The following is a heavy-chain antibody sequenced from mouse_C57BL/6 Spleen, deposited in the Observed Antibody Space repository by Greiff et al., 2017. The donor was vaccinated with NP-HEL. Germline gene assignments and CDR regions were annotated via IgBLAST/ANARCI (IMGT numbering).Heavy chain of an antibody. CDR3: ARVEYYGSSYSFAY. Sequence: EVQLQQSGPELVKPGASVKISCKASGYTFTDYYMNWVKQSHGKSLEWIGDINPNNGGTSYNQKFKGKATLTVDKSSSTAYMELRSLTSEDSAVYYCARVEYYGSSYSFAYWGQGTLVTVSA. J-gene: IGHJ3*01. V-gene: IGHV1-26*01. CDR1: GYTFTDYY. CDR2: INPNNGGT. D-gene: IGHD1-1*01.